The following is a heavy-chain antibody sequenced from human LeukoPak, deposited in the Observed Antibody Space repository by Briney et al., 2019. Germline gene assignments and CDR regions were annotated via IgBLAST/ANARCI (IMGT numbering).Heavy chain of an antibody. CDR1: GYTFTSYG. CDR2: ISAYNGNT. Sequence: ASVKVSCKASGYTFTSYGISWVRQAPGQGLEWMGWISAYNGNTNYAQKLQGRVTMTTDTSTSTAHMELRSLRSDDTAVYYCARDLLVVGATYWFDPWGQGTLVTVSS. V-gene: IGHV1-18*01. J-gene: IGHJ5*02. CDR3: ARDLLVVGATYWFDP. D-gene: IGHD1-26*01.